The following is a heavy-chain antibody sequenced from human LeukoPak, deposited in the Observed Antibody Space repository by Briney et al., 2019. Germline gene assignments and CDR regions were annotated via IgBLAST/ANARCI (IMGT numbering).Heavy chain of an antibody. J-gene: IGHJ4*02. CDR1: GVSISSYY. D-gene: IGHD3-10*01. V-gene: IGHV4-4*07. Sequence: SETLSLTCTVSGVSISSYYWSWIRQPAGKVLEWIGRIHISGSTNYNPSLKSRVIMSVDTSKNQFSLQLHSVTPAHTAVYYCALQNYYGAGSYRNWGQGTLVTASS. CDR2: IHISGST. CDR3: ALQNYYGAGSYRN.